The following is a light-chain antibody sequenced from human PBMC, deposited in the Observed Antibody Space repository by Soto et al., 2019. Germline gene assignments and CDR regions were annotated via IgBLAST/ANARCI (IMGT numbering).Light chain of an antibody. CDR2: AAS. J-gene: IGKJ4*01. CDR3: QHGYSTPLT. CDR1: QTISTY. Sequence: DVRLNQSLSPVSPSFGDRVTXTCRASQTISTYLNWYQQKPGKAPNLLIYAASTLQSGVPSRFSGRGSGTDFTLTISSLQPEDFATYFCQHGYSTPLTFGGGTKV. V-gene: IGKV1-39*01.